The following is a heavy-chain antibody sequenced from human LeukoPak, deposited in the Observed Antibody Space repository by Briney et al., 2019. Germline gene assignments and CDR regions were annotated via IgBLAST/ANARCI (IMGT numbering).Heavy chain of an antibody. V-gene: IGHV3-23*01. CDR3: AKEPDNGYYYDSSGYDY. Sequence: AGGSLRLSCAASGFTFSDYYMSWIRQAPGKGLEWVSAISGSGGSTYYADSVKGRFTISRDNSKNTLYLQMNSLRAEDTAVYYCAKEPDNGYYYDSSGYDYWGQGTLVTVSS. CDR1: GFTFSDYY. J-gene: IGHJ4*02. CDR2: ISGSGGST. D-gene: IGHD3-22*01.